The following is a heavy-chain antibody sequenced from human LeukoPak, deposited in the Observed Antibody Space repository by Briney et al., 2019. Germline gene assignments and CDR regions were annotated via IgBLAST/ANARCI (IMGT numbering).Heavy chain of an antibody. CDR3: AKVPYYDSAFDY. Sequence: ASVKVSCKASGYSFTSNYIHWVRQAPGQGLEWMGMIYPSDGSTSYAQKFQGRVTVTRDTSTSTVHMELSGLRSEDTAVYYCAKVPYYDSAFDYWGQGTLVTVSS. CDR2: IYPSDGST. V-gene: IGHV1-46*01. J-gene: IGHJ4*02. D-gene: IGHD3-22*01. CDR1: GYSFTSNY.